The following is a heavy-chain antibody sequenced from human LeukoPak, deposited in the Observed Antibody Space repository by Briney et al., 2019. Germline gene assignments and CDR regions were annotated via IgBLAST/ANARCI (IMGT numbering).Heavy chain of an antibody. CDR2: ISSSSSTI. Sequence: GGSLRLSCAASGFTFSSYSMNWVRQAPGKGLEWVSCISSSSSTIYYADSVKGRFTISRDNAKNSLYLQMNSLRAEDTALYCCARLANYDFWSGYYTRWGQGTLVTVSS. J-gene: IGHJ4*02. CDR3: ARLANYDFWSGYYTR. CDR1: GFTFSSYS. V-gene: IGHV3-48*01. D-gene: IGHD3-3*01.